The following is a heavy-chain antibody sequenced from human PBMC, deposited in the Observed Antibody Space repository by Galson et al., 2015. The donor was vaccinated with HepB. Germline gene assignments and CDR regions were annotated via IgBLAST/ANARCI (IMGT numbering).Heavy chain of an antibody. J-gene: IGHJ6*03. CDR3: AREVILYYYMDV. CDR2: IYYSGST. V-gene: IGHV4-31*03. Sequence: TLSLTCTVSGGSISSGGYYWSWIRQHPGKGLEWIGYIYYSGSTYYNPSLKSRVTISVDTSKNQFSLKLSSVTAADTAVYYCAREVILYYYMDVWGKGTTVTVSS. CDR1: GGSISSGGYY. D-gene: IGHD2-21*01.